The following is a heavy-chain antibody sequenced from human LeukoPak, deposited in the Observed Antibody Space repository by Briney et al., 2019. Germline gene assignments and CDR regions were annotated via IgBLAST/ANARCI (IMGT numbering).Heavy chain of an antibody. CDR1: GFTFSSYG. D-gene: IGHD2-15*01. CDR3: AKDSGSRGPNFDY. V-gene: IGHV3-30*18. Sequence: GRSLRLSCAASGFTFSSYGMHWVRQAPGQGLEWVAVISYDGSNKYYADSVKGRFTISRDNSKNTLYLQMNSLRAEDTAVYYCAKDSGSRGPNFDYWGQGTLVTVSS. CDR2: ISYDGSNK. J-gene: IGHJ4*02.